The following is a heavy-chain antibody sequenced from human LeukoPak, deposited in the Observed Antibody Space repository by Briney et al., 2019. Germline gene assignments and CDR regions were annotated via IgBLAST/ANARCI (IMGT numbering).Heavy chain of an antibody. J-gene: IGHJ3*02. Sequence: GASVKVSCKASGYTFTGYYMHWVRQAPGQGLEWMGWINPNSGGTNYAQKFQGRVTMTRDTSISTAYMELSRLRSDDTAVYYCARDKGYDILTGYYHTGAFDIWGQGTMVTVSS. CDR3: ARDKGYDILTGYYHTGAFDI. CDR1: GYTFTGYY. D-gene: IGHD3-9*01. V-gene: IGHV1-2*02. CDR2: INPNSGGT.